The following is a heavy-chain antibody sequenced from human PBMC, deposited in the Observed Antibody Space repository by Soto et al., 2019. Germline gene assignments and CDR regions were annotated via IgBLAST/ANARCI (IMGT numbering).Heavy chain of an antibody. J-gene: IGHJ1*01. CDR3: ARPHYQQLVLGYFQH. Sequence: ASVKVSCKASGYTFTSYAMHWVRQAPGQRLDWLGWINAGIVNTKFSQKFQGRVTITRDTSASTAYMELSSLISEDTVLYYCARPHYQQLVLGYFQHWGQGTLVTVSS. D-gene: IGHD6-13*01. CDR1: GYTFTSYA. CDR2: INAGIVNT. V-gene: IGHV1-3*01.